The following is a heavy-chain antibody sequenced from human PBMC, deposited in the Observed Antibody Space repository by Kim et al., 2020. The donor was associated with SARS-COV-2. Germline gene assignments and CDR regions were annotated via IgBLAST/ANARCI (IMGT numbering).Heavy chain of an antibody. Sequence: GGSLRLSCAASGFTFDDYAMHWVRQAPGKGLEWVSGISWNSGSIGYADSVKGRFTISRDNAKNSLYLQMNSLRAEDTALYYCAKDLSYGSGSYPYYYYYYGMDVWGQGTTVTVSS. D-gene: IGHD3-10*01. CDR2: ISWNSGSI. CDR1: GFTFDDYA. V-gene: IGHV3-9*01. CDR3: AKDLSYGSGSYPYYYYYYGMDV. J-gene: IGHJ6*02.